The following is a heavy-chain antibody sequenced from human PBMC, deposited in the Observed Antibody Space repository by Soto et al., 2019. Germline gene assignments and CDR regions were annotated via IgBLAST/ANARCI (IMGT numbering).Heavy chain of an antibody. CDR2: IYYSGST. V-gene: IGHV4-30-4*01. J-gene: IGHJ4*02. D-gene: IGHD3-10*01. CDR1: GGSISSGDYY. CDR3: AREVQPTYSGPSFDY. Sequence: SETLSLTCTVSGGSISSGDYYWSWIRQPPGKGLEWIGYIYYSGSTYYNPSLKSRVTISVDTSKNQFSLKLSSVTAADTAVYYCAREVQPTYSGPSFDYWRQGTLVTVSS.